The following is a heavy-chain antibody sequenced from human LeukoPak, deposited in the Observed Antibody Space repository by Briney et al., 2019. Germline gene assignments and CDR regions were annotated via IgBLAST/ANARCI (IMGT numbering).Heavy chain of an antibody. CDR1: GFTFSSYA. V-gene: IGHV3-30-3*01. D-gene: IGHD3-22*01. CDR2: ISYDGSNK. Sequence: GGSLRLSCAASGFTFSSYAMHWVRQAPGKGLEWEAVISYDGSNKYYADSVKGRFTISRDNSKNTLYLQMNSLRAEDTAVYYCASFYYDSSPQTTFDYWGQGTLVTVSS. J-gene: IGHJ4*02. CDR3: ASFYYDSSPQTTFDY.